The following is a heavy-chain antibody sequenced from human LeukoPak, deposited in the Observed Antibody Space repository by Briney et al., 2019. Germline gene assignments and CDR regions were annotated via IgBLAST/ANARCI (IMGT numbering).Heavy chain of an antibody. V-gene: IGHV6-1*01. J-gene: IGHJ6*03. D-gene: IGHD5-24*01. CDR1: GDSVSSNSAA. Sequence: SQTLSLTCAISGDSVSSNSAAWNWIRQSPSRGLEWLGRTYYRSKWYNDYAVSVKSRITINPDTSKNQFSLQLNSVTPEDTAVYYCARDQGRERWLQLGHYYYYMDVWGKGTTVTVSS. CDR3: ARDQGRERWLQLGHYYYYMDV. CDR2: TYYRSKWYN.